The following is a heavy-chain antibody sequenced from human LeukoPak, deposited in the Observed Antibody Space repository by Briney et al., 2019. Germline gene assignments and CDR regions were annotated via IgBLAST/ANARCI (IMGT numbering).Heavy chain of an antibody. CDR1: GYTFTSYG. CDR2: IIPIFGTA. CDR3: EIIASGSSSWYVDY. J-gene: IGHJ4*02. Sequence: SVKVSCKASGYTFTSYGISWVRQAPGQGLEWMGGIIPIFGTANYAQKFQGRVTITADESTSTAYMELSSLRSEDTAVYYCEIIASGSSSWYVDYWGQGTLVTVSS. D-gene: IGHD6-13*01. V-gene: IGHV1-69*13.